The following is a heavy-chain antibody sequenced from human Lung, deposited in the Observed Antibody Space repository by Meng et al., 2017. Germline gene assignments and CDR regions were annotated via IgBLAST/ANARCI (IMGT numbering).Heavy chain of an antibody. CDR1: GGSFSGYY. J-gene: IGHJ2*01. CDR3: ARPKQANWYFDL. D-gene: IGHD1/OR15-1a*01. CDR2: INHSGST. V-gene: IGHV4-34*01. Sequence: QGQLLQWGAGLLKPTETLSLTGAGYGGSFSGYYWSWIRQPPGKGLEWIGEINHSGSTNYNPSLKSRVTISVDTSKNQFSLKLSSVTAADTAVYYCARPKQANWYFDLWGRGTLVTVSS.